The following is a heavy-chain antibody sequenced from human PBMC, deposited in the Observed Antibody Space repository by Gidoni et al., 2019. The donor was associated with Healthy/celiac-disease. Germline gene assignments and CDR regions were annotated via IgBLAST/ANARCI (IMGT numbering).Heavy chain of an antibody. D-gene: IGHD4-4*01. CDR1: GYTLTSYY. Sequence: QVQLVQSGAEGKKPGASVKVSCKASGYTLTSYYMHWVRQSPGPGLEWMGIINPSGGSTSYAQKFQGRVTMTRDTSTSTVYMELSSLRSEDTAVYYCARGAVYSNFMVAGPPVDYWGQGTLVTVSS. CDR2: INPSGGST. CDR3: ARGAVYSNFMVAGPPVDY. J-gene: IGHJ4*02. V-gene: IGHV1-46*01.